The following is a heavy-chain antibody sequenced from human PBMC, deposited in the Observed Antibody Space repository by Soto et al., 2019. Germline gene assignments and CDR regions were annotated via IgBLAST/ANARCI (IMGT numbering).Heavy chain of an antibody. CDR2: IYYSGST. V-gene: IGHV4-31*03. Sequence: ASETLSLTCTVSGGSISSGGYYWSWIRQHPGKGLEWIGYIYYSGSTYYNPSLKSRVTISVDTSKNQFSLKPSSVTAADTAVYYCARSPLYDFWSGYSLYYYYYGMDVWGQGTTVTVSS. CDR1: GGSISSGGYY. J-gene: IGHJ6*02. CDR3: ARSPLYDFWSGYSLYYYYYGMDV. D-gene: IGHD3-3*01.